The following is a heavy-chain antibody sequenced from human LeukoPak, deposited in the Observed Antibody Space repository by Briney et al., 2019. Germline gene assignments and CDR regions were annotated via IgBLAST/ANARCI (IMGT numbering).Heavy chain of an antibody. V-gene: IGHV4-39*01. CDR1: GGSISSSSYY. J-gene: IGHJ5*02. D-gene: IGHD3-3*01. CDR3: AGYFDVLRFLEWSPRNWFDP. CDR2: IYYSGST. Sequence: SETLSLTCTVSGGSISSSSYYWGWIRQPPGKGLEWFGSIYYSGSTYYHPSLKSRVTISVDTSKNQFSLKLSSVTAADTAVYYCAGYFDVLRFLEWSPRNWFDPWGQGTLVTVSS.